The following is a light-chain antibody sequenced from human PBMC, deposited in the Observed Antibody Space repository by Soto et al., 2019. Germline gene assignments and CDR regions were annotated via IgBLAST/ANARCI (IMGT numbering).Light chain of an antibody. CDR1: QSVSSY. Sequence: EIVLTQSPATLSLSPGERATLSCRASQSVSSYLAWYQQKPGQAPRLLIYDASNRATGIPARLSGSGSGTDFTLTISSLEPEDFAVYYCQQRGAFGGGTKVEIK. V-gene: IGKV3-11*01. CDR2: DAS. CDR3: QQRGA. J-gene: IGKJ4*01.